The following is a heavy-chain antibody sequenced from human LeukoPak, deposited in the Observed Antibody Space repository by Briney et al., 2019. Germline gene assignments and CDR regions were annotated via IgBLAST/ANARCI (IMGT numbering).Heavy chain of an antibody. J-gene: IGHJ4*02. CDR2: IYYSGST. D-gene: IGHD3-22*01. Sequence: PSETLSLTCTVSGGSISSYYWSWIRQPPGKGLEWIGYIYYSGSTNYNPSLKSRVTISVDTSKNQFSLKLSSVTAADTAVYYCARGARSSGYYGGFDYWGQGTLVTVSS. CDR1: GGSISSYY. V-gene: IGHV4-59*01. CDR3: ARGARSSGYYGGFDY.